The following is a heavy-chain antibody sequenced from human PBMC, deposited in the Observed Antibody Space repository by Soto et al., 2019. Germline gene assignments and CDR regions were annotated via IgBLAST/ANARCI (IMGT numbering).Heavy chain of an antibody. J-gene: IGHJ1*01. CDR2: ISGSGDST. CDR1: GFTFSSYG. D-gene: IGHD1-26*01. Sequence: GGSLRLSCAASGFTFSSYGINWVRQAPGKGLEWVSGISGSGDSTHYADSVKGRFTISRDNAKNSLYLQMNSLRAEDTAVYYCAREGQVGSTIFFQYWGQGTLVTVSS. V-gene: IGHV3-23*01. CDR3: AREGQVGSTIFFQY.